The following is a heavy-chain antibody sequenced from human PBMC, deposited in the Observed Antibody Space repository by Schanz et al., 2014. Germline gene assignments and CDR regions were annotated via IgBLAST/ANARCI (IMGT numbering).Heavy chain of an antibody. Sequence: VQLEESGGGLVKPGGSLKLSCAASGFTFSSYAMHWVRQAPGRGLQWVALISYDGGHKYYADSVKGRFTISRDNSKNSLYLQMNSLRDEDTAVYYCASLRVEYSSSFGAFDIWGQGTMVTVSS. V-gene: IGHV3-30*04. CDR2: ISYDGGHK. J-gene: IGHJ3*02. CDR3: ASLRVEYSSSFGAFDI. D-gene: IGHD6-6*01. CDR1: GFTFSSYA.